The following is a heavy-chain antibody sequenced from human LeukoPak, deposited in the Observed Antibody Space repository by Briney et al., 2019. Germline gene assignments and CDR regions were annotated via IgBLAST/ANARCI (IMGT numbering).Heavy chain of an antibody. CDR3: ARDPTRPESDDYGDYRGGFDY. J-gene: IGHJ4*02. D-gene: IGHD4-17*01. Sequence: GGSLRLSCAASGFTFSSYGMHWVRQAPGKGLEWVAVIWYDGSNKYYADSVKGRFTISRDNSKNTLYLQMNSQRAEDTAVYYCARDPTRPESDDYGDYRGGFDYWGQGTLVTVSS. CDR1: GFTFSSYG. CDR2: IWYDGSNK. V-gene: IGHV3-33*01.